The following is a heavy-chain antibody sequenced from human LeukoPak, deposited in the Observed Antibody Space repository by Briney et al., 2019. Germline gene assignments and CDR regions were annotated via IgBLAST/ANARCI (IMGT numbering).Heavy chain of an antibody. J-gene: IGHJ1*01. CDR1: GGSISSYY. CDR3: ARRLRGYSSYFQH. Sequence: SETLSLTCTVSGGSISSYYWSWIRQPPGKGLEWIGYIYYSGSTNYNPSLKSRVTISVDTSKNQFSLKLSSVTAADTAVYYCARRLRGYSSYFQHWGQGTLVTVSS. V-gene: IGHV4-59*12. CDR2: IYYSGST. D-gene: IGHD5-18*01.